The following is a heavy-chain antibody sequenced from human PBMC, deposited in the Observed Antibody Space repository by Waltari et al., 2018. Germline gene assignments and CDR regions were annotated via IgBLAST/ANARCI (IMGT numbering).Heavy chain of an antibody. Sequence: EVQLVESGGGLVKPGGSLRLSCAASGFTFSSYSMNWVRQAPGKGLEWGSSISSSSSYIYYADSVKGRCTISRDNAKNSLYRQMNSLRAEDTAVYYCARATTAAAIDYWGQGTLVTVSS. V-gene: IGHV3-21*01. CDR2: ISSSSSYI. J-gene: IGHJ4*02. D-gene: IGHD6-13*01. CDR1: GFTFSSYS. CDR3: ARATTAAAIDY.